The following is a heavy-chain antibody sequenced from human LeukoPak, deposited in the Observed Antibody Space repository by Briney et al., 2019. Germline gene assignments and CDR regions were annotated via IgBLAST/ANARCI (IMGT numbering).Heavy chain of an antibody. J-gene: IGHJ3*02. Sequence: GSLRLSCVASGFYFSKYTLNWVRQAPGKGLEWVSSISGGSSYIYYGDSVKGRFTISRDNDKTSIYLQMNSLRAEDTTVYYCARDLHFRGSDSYYSAFDIWGQGTMVTVSS. CDR3: ARDLHFRGSDSYYSAFDI. V-gene: IGHV3-21*01. CDR2: ISGGSSYI. D-gene: IGHD3-10*01. CDR1: GFYFSKYT.